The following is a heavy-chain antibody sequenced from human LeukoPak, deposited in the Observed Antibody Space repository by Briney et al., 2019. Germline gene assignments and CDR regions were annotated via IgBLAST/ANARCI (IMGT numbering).Heavy chain of an antibody. V-gene: IGHV4-4*02. Sequence: SGTLSLTCAVSGGSISSSNWWSWVRQPPGKGLEWIGEIYHSGSTNYNPSLKSRVTISVDKSKNQFSLKLSSVTAADTAVYYCASTAVYSSGWYAVDYWGQGTLVTVSS. CDR2: IYHSGST. CDR3: ASTAVYSSGWYAVDY. D-gene: IGHD6-19*01. J-gene: IGHJ4*02. CDR1: GGSISSSNW.